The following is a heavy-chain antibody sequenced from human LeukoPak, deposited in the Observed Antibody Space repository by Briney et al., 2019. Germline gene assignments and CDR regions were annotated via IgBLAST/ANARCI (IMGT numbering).Heavy chain of an antibody. CDR3: ARIGLSSSSPEGALDY. V-gene: IGHV1-46*01. J-gene: IGHJ4*01. Sequence: ASVKVSCKASGFTFTNYNMHWVRQAPGQGLEWMGIINPSGGSTNYAQNFQARVTMTRDTSTSTVYMELSSLRSEDTAVYYCARIGLSSSSPEGALDYWGQGTLVTVSS. D-gene: IGHD6-6*01. CDR1: GFTFTNYN. CDR2: INPSGGST.